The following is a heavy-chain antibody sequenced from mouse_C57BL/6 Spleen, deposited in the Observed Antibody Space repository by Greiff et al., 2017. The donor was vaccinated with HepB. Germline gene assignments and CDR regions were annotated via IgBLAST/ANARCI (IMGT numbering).Heavy chain of an antibody. V-gene: IGHV1-55*01. J-gene: IGHJ2*01. CDR3: ARGRFITTVVATSYFDY. D-gene: IGHD1-1*01. CDR2: IYPGSGST. Sequence: QVQLQQPGAELVKPGASVKMSCKASGYTFTSYWITWVKQRPGQGLEWIGDIYPGSGSTNYNEKFKSKATLTVDTSSSTAYMQLSSLTSEDSAVYYCARGRFITTVVATSYFDYWGQGTTLTVSS. CDR1: GYTFTSYW.